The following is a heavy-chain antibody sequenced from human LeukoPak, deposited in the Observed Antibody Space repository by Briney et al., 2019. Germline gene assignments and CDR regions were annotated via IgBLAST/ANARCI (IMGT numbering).Heavy chain of an antibody. V-gene: IGHV3-33*01. CDR3: AGDTPPGGDYYFEY. D-gene: IGHD3-16*01. CDR1: GFSFSTYG. CDR2: IWHDGSNK. J-gene: IGHJ4*02. Sequence: GGSLRLSCAASGFSFSTYGMHWVRQAPGKGLEWLALIWHDGSNKYYADSVKGRFTISRDNSKNTLYLQLNNLGAEDTGVYYCAGDTPPGGDYYFEYWGQGTLVTVSS.